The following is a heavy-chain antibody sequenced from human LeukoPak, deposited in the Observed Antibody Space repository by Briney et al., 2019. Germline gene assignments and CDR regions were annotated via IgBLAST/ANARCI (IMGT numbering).Heavy chain of an antibody. CDR3: ARARIDY. CDR2: IRNDGGRT. J-gene: IGHJ4*02. Sequence: PGGSLRLSCAASGFTFSSYAMNWVRQAPGKGLEWVSVIRNDGGRTEYPDSVKGRFTIFRDNSKNTLYLQMSSLRAEDTAVYYCARARIDYWGQGTLVTVSS. D-gene: IGHD1-14*01. V-gene: IGHV3-23*01. CDR1: GFTFSSYA.